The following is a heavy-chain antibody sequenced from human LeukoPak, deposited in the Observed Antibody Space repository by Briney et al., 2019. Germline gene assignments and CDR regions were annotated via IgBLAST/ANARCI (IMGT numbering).Heavy chain of an antibody. Sequence: ASVTVSFTVAAYTLIQLAVHWERQAPAKGLEWRGGCNPENGEIIYAQSLEGGVARTEDTSKNTAYMELSRLRSEGTAVYYFATDGSISASGFDSWGQGTLVTVSS. CDR2: CNPENGEI. D-gene: IGHD2-15*01. CDR3: ATDGSISASGFDS. J-gene: IGHJ4*02. CDR1: AYTLIQLA. V-gene: IGHV1-24*01.